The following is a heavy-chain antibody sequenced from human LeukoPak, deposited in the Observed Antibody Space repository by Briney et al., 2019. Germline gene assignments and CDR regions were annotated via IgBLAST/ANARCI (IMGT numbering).Heavy chain of an antibody. CDR1: GFTFSSYA. CDR3: AKDLSIWFGEFPDAFDI. J-gene: IGHJ3*02. Sequence: GGSLRLSCAASGFTFSSYAMSWVRQAPGKGLEWVSAISGSGGSTYYADSVKGRFTISRDNSKNTLYLQMNSLRAEYTAVYYCAKDLSIWFGEFPDAFDIWGQGTMVTVSS. V-gene: IGHV3-23*01. CDR2: ISGSGGST. D-gene: IGHD3-10*01.